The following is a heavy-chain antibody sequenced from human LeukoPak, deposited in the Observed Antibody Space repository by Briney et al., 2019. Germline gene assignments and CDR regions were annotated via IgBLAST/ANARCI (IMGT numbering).Heavy chain of an antibody. V-gene: IGHV4-59*11. CDR3: ARDRYYYDSSGKFDY. Sequence: SETLSLTCTVSGGSISSHYWSWIRQPPGKGLGWIGYIYYTGSTNYSPSLKSRVTMSLDTSKNQFSLKLNSVTAADTAVYYCARDRYYYDSSGKFDYWGQGTLVTVSS. D-gene: IGHD3-22*01. CDR1: GGSISSHY. J-gene: IGHJ4*02. CDR2: IYYTGST.